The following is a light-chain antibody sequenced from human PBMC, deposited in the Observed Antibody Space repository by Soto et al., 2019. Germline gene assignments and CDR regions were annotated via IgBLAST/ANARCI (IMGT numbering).Light chain of an antibody. Sequence: QSALTQPASVSGSPGQSITISCTGTSSDVGGSNYVSWYQQLPGKAPKLMISDASNRPSGVSNRFSGSKSGNTASLTISGLQAEDEADYYCSSYTSSNSNVFGTGTKVTVL. J-gene: IGLJ1*01. CDR1: SSDVGGSNY. CDR2: DAS. CDR3: SSYTSSNSNV. V-gene: IGLV2-14*01.